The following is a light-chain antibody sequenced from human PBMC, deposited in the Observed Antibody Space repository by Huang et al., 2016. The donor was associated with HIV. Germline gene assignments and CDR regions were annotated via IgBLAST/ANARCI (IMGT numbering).Light chain of an antibody. CDR3: QQSYRIPRT. V-gene: IGKV1-39*01. J-gene: IGKJ2*01. CDR1: QTIDKY. CDR2: GAS. Sequence: DIQMTQFPTSLSASVEDKVTLTCRAGQTIDKYLNWYQQKSGRAPKLLIYGASNLQNGVPSRFSGRGSETHFSLTINNLQPDDSATYYCQQSYRIPRTFGQGTKLEI.